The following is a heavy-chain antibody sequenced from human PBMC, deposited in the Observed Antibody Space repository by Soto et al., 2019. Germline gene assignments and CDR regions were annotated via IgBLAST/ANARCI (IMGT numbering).Heavy chain of an antibody. CDR3: AKGGGGDHGD. J-gene: IGHJ4*02. CDR2: ITTSGDTT. CDR1: GFTFSSSD. D-gene: IGHD3-16*01. Sequence: EVQLLDSGGGLVQPGGSLRLSCEASGFTFSSSDMCWVRQAPGKGLEWISSITTSGDTTHYADSVKGRFTISRDNSKNTLYLQMNSRGVADPAFFFCAKGGGGDHGDWGQGSPVAVSS. V-gene: IGHV3-23*01.